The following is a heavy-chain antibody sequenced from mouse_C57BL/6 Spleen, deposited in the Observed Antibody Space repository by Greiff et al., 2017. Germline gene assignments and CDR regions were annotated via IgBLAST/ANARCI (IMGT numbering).Heavy chain of an antibody. D-gene: IGHD2-5*01. J-gene: IGHJ3*01. V-gene: IGHV5-17*01. CDR1: GFTFSDYG. CDR2: ISSGSSTI. Sequence: DVHLVESGGGLVKPGGSLKLSCAASGFTFSDYGMHWVRQAPEKGLEWVAYISSGSSTIYYADTVKGRFTISRDNAKNTLFLQMTSLRSEDTAMYYCARGGYNSNYAFAYWGQGTLVTVSA. CDR3: ARGGYNSNYAFAY.